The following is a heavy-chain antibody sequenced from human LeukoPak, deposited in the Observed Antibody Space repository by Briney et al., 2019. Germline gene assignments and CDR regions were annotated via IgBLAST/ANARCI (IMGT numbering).Heavy chain of an antibody. J-gene: IGHJ5*02. V-gene: IGHV3-23*01. CDR2: ISGNGGST. Sequence: GGSLRLSCAASGFTVSTNYMNWVRQAPGKGLEWVSAISGNGGSTYYADSVKGRFTISRDNSKNTLYLQMNSLRAEDTAVYYCAKDQRVYATPPYNWFDPWGQGTLVTVSS. CDR3: AKDQRVYATPPYNWFDP. CDR1: GFTVSTNY. D-gene: IGHD2-8*01.